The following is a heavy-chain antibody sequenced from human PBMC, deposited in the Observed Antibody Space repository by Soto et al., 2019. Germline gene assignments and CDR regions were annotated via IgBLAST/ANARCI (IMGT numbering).Heavy chain of an antibody. J-gene: IGHJ6*02. D-gene: IGHD6-19*01. Sequence: EVQLLESGGGLVQPGGSLRLSCAASGFSFSSYAMSWVRQAPGKGLEWVSGISGSGGSTYYADSVKGRFTISRDKSKNTLYLQINSLRAEDTAVYYCVKEAVAGPYYYYYGMDVWGQGTTVTVSS. V-gene: IGHV3-23*01. CDR3: VKEAVAGPYYYYYGMDV. CDR1: GFSFSSYA. CDR2: ISGSGGST.